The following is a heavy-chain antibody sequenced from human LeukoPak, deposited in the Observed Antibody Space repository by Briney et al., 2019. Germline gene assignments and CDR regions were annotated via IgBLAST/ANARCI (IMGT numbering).Heavy chain of an antibody. D-gene: IGHD1-1*01. CDR2: ISSSSSTI. CDR3: ARDPPYTTGAAFDI. Sequence: GGSLRLSCAASGFTFSSYSMNWVRQAPGKGLEWVSYISSSSSTIYYADSVKGRFTISRDNAKNSLYLQMNSLRAEDTAVYYCARDPPYTTGAAFDIWGRGTMVTVSS. J-gene: IGHJ3*02. V-gene: IGHV3-48*01. CDR1: GFTFSSYS.